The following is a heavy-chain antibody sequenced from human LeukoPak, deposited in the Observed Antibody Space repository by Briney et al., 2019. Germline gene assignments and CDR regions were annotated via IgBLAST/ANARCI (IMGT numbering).Heavy chain of an antibody. J-gene: IGHJ4*02. CDR1: GFTFSSYW. Sequence: GGSLRLSCAASGFTFSSYWMHWVRQAPGKGLVWVSRINSDGSSTSYADSVKGRFTISRDNGKNSLYLQMNSPRVEDTAVYYCAKLAKYFYGAETFYFFEHWGQGTPVTASS. CDR3: AKLAKYFYGAETFYFFEH. CDR2: INSDGSST. V-gene: IGHV3-74*01. D-gene: IGHD3-10*01.